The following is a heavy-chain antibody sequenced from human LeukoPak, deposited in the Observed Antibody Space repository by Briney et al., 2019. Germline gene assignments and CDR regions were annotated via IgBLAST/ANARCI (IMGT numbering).Heavy chain of an antibody. CDR3: AKDLGSSWPGIDY. J-gene: IGHJ4*02. V-gene: IGHV3-48*01. Sequence: GGSLRLSCAASGFTFSSYSMNWVRQAPGKGLEWVSYISSSSSTIYYADSVKGRFTISRDNSKNTLYLQMNSLRAEDTAVYYCAKDLGSSWPGIDYWGQGTLVTVSS. D-gene: IGHD6-13*01. CDR1: GFTFSSYS. CDR2: ISSSSSTI.